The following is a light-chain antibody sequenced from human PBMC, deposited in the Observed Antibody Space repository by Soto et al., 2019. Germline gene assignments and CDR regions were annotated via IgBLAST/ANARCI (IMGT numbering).Light chain of an antibody. Sequence: EVVMTQSPATLSVSPGESATLSCRASQSVSNNLAWYQQRPGQAPRLLIHGASTRATGIPARISGSGSGTEFTLTISSLQSEDFAIYYCQQYNNWPRTFGQGTKVEIK. V-gene: IGKV3-15*01. CDR2: GAS. CDR3: QQYNNWPRT. CDR1: QSVSNN. J-gene: IGKJ1*01.